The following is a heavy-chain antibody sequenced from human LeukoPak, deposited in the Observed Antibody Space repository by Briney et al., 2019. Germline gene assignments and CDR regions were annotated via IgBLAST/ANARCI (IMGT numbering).Heavy chain of an antibody. CDR1: GFTFSSYP. Sequence: GGSLRLSCANSGFTFSSYPMSWVRQAPGRGLEWVSVIRGNSGATYYADSVKGRFTISRDNAKNTVYLQMNNLRGEDTALYYCSKAGDTNYYRHGDYWGQGTLVTVSS. CDR2: IRGNSGAT. V-gene: IGHV3-23*01. CDR3: SKAGDTNYYRHGDY. J-gene: IGHJ4*02. D-gene: IGHD4-11*01.